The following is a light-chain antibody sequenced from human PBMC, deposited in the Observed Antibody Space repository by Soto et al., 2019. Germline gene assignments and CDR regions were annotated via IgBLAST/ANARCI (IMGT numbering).Light chain of an antibody. CDR1: SSDVGGYNY. V-gene: IGLV2-14*01. J-gene: IGLJ1*01. CDR2: EVS. CDR3: TSYTSTTTYV. Sequence: QAVVTQPASVSGSPGQSITISCTGTSSDVGGYNYVSWYQQHPGKAPKLMIYEVSNRPSGVSNHFSGSKSGNTASLTISGLQAEDEADYYCTSYTSTTTYVFGTGTKLTVL.